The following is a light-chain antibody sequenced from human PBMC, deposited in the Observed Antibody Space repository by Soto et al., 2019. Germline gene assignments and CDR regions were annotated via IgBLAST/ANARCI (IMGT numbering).Light chain of an antibody. Sequence: EIRANPSPGTVSLSTGERAPLSCRASQSVSRSYLAWYQQKPGQAPRLLIYGVSRRATGTPDRFSGSGSGTDFTLTISGLDPEDFAVYYCQQYDNSPMTFDQGTRLEIK. V-gene: IGKV3-20*01. CDR3: QQYDNSPMT. CDR2: GVS. CDR1: QSVSRSY. J-gene: IGKJ5*01.